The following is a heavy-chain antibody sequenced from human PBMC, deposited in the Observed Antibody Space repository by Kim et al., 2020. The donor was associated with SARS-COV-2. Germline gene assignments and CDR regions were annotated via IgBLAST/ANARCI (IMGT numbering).Heavy chain of an antibody. Sequence: SETLSLTCTVSGGSISSSSYYWGWIRQPPGKGLEWIGSIYYSGSTYYNPSLKSRVTISVDTSKNQFSLKLSSVTAADTAVYYCAREALGYCSGGSCSNNWFDPWGQGTLVTVSS. CDR3: AREALGYCSGGSCSNNWFDP. D-gene: IGHD2-15*01. V-gene: IGHV4-39*07. J-gene: IGHJ5*02. CDR2: IYYSGST. CDR1: GGSISSSSYY.